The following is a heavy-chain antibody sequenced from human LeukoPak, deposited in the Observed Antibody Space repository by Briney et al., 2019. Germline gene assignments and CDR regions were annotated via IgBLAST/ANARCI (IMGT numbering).Heavy chain of an antibody. V-gene: IGHV3-23*01. CDR3: AREETEWLRAFDY. D-gene: IGHD6-19*01. Sequence: GGSLRLSCAASGFPFSSYAMSWVRQAPGKGLEWVSAISGSGGDTYYAESVKGRFTISRDNSKNTLYLQMNSLRAEDTAVYYCAREETEWLRAFDYWGQGTLVTVSS. CDR1: GFPFSSYA. J-gene: IGHJ4*02. CDR2: ISGSGGDT.